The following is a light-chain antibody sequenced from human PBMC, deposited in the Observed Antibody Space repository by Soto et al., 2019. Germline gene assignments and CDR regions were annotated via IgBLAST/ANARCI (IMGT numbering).Light chain of an antibody. J-gene: IGKJ1*01. V-gene: IGKV3-20*01. Sequence: ETVLTQSPGTLSLPPGERATLYCRASQSVSNNYLAWYQQKPGQAPRLLIYGASNRATGIPDRFSGSGSGTDFTLTISRLEPEDFAVYYCQQYGSSGTFGQGTKVDIK. CDR1: QSVSNNY. CDR3: QQYGSSGT. CDR2: GAS.